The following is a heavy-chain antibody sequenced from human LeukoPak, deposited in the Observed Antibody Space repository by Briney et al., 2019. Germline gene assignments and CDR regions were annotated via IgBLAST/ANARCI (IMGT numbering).Heavy chain of an antibody. J-gene: IGHJ4*02. Sequence: GGSLRLSCAASGFTFSSYWMSRVRQAPGKGLEWVANIKQDGSENYFVDSVKGRFTISRDNAKNSLYLQMNSLRAEDTAVYYCARDPGSTGGRGFDYWGQGTLVTVSS. CDR3: ARDPGSTGGRGFDY. CDR2: IKQDGSEN. D-gene: IGHD1-7*01. CDR1: GFTFSSYW. V-gene: IGHV3-7*01.